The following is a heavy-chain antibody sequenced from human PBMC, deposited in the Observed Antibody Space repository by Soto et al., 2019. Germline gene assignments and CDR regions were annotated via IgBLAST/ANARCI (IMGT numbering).Heavy chain of an antibody. V-gene: IGHV4-39*01. Sequence: SETLSLTCTVSGGSISSSSYYWGWIRQPPGKGLEWIGSIYYSGSTYYNPSLKSRVTISVDTSKNQFSLKLSSVTAADTAVYYCARPTQVGSSWYFDYWGQGTLVTISS. CDR1: GGSISSSSYY. J-gene: IGHJ4*02. CDR2: IYYSGST. CDR3: ARPTQVGSSWYFDY. D-gene: IGHD6-13*01.